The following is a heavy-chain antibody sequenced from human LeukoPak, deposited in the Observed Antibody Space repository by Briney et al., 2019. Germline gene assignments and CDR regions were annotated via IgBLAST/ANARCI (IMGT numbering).Heavy chain of an antibody. CDR1: GITFSNSR. J-gene: IGHJ4*02. CDR3: TTQKTYYYDSSGYYRFDY. D-gene: IGHD3-22*01. V-gene: IGHV3-15*01. Sequence: LRLSAAASGITFSNSRKSRGLQAQGRGLKWDGRIKSKTDGGTTDYAAPVKGRFTISRDDSKNTLYLQMNSLKTEDTAVYYCTTQKTYYYDSSGYYRFDYWGQGTLVTVSS. CDR2: IKSKTDGGTT.